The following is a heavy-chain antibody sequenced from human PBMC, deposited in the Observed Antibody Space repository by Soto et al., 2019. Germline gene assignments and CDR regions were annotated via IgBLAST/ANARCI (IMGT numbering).Heavy chain of an antibody. J-gene: IGHJ6*02. CDR2: ISYDGSNK. Sequence: QVQLVESGGGVVQPGRSLRLSCAASGFTFSSYGMHWVRQAPGKGLEWVAVISYDGSNKYYADSVKGRFTISRDNYKNTLYLQMNSLRAEDTAVYYCEKGGYSGSYPYYYYYGMDVWGQGTTVTVSS. CDR3: EKGGYSGSYPYYYYYGMDV. D-gene: IGHD1-26*01. CDR1: GFTFSSYG. V-gene: IGHV3-30*18.